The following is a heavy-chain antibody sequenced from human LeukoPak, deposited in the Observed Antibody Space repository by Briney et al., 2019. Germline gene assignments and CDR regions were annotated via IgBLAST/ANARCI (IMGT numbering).Heavy chain of an antibody. D-gene: IGHD3-9*01. Sequence: PGGSLRLSCAASGFTFSSYSMNWVRQAPGKGLEWVSAISGSGGSTYYADSVKGRFTISRDNSKNTLYLQMNSLRAEDTAVYYCAKVGSRYFDWSNWFDPWGQGTLVTVSS. CDR1: GFTFSSYS. CDR3: AKVGSRYFDWSNWFDP. CDR2: ISGSGGST. J-gene: IGHJ5*02. V-gene: IGHV3-23*01.